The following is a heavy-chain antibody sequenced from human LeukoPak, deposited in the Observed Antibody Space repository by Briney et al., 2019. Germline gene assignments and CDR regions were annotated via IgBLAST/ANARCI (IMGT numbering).Heavy chain of an antibody. V-gene: IGHV3-48*03. CDR1: GFTFSHYE. J-gene: IGHJ5*02. CDR2: ISSSGGTI. CDR3: ARADVGPFDP. D-gene: IGHD3-10*02. Sequence: PGGSLRLSCIGSGFTFSHYEMNWVRQAPGKGLEWVSYISSSGGTIYYADSVKGRFTISRDNTKNSLYLQVNSLRAEDTAVYYCARADVGPFDPWGQGTLVTVPS.